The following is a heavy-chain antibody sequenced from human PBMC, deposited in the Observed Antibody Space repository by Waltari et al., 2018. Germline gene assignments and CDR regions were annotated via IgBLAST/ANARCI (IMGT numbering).Heavy chain of an antibody. CDR1: GFIFSSYW. D-gene: IGHD3-16*01. V-gene: IGHV3-74*01. CDR3: ARAPGGDFDY. CDR2: INYDGSST. J-gene: IGHJ4*02. Sequence: EVQLVESGGGLVQPGGSLRLSCVASGFIFSSYWMDWVRQAPGKGLVWVSRINYDGSSTTYADSVKGRFTISRDNAKNTLYLHMSSLRAEDTAVYYCARAPGGDFDYWGQGTLVTVSS.